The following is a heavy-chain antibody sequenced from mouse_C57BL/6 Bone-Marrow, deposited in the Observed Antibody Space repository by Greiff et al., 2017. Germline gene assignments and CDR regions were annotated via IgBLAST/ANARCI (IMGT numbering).Heavy chain of an antibody. V-gene: IGHV5-6*02. Sequence: EVKLMESGGDLVKPGGSLKLSCAASGFTFSSYGMSWVRQTPDKRLEWVATISSGGSYTYYPDSVKGRFTISRDNAKNTLSLQMSSLKSEDTAMYYCARGGGYWFAYWGQGTLVTVSA. D-gene: IGHD1-1*02. J-gene: IGHJ3*01. CDR2: ISSGGSYT. CDR3: ARGGGYWFAY. CDR1: GFTFSSYG.